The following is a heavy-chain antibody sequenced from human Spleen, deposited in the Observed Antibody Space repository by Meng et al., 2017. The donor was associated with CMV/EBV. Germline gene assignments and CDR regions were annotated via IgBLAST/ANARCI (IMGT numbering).Heavy chain of an antibody. Sequence: SCQASGYTFTDYYMHWVRQTPGQGLEWMGWINPKSGGTDYAQKFQGRVTLTRDTSITTAYMDLSSLRSDDTAMYYCARDNSAKWFDPWGQGTLVTVSS. D-gene: IGHD4-11*01. CDR3: ARDNSAKWFDP. CDR2: INPKSGGT. CDR1: GYTFTDYY. J-gene: IGHJ5*02. V-gene: IGHV1-2*02.